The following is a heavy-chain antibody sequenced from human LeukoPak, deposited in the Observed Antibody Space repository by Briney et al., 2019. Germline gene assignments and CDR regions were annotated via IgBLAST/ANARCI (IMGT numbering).Heavy chain of an antibody. CDR3: ASDPDSSSWYAWSYYYYGMDV. CDR2: ISGSGGST. V-gene: IGHV3-23*01. CDR1: GFTFSSYA. J-gene: IGHJ6*02. D-gene: IGHD6-13*01. Sequence: GGSLRLSCAASGFTFSSYAMSWVRQAPGKGLEWVSAISGSGGSTYYADSVKGRFTISRDNSKNTLYLQMNSLRAEDTAVYYCASDPDSSSWYAWSYYYYGMDVWGQGTTVTVSS.